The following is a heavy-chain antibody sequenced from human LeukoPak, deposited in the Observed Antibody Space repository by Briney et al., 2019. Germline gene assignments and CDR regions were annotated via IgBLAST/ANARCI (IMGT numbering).Heavy chain of an antibody. D-gene: IGHD3-22*01. Sequence: ASVKVSCKASGYTFTNYGIIWVRQAPGQGLEWMGWISAYNANTNYPQKVQGRGTLTTDTSTSTAYMELRSLTSDDTAVYYCARSHSGSLRAPFDYWGQGTLVTVSS. J-gene: IGHJ4*02. CDR3: ARSHSGSLRAPFDY. CDR1: GYTFTNYG. V-gene: IGHV1-18*01. CDR2: ISAYNANT.